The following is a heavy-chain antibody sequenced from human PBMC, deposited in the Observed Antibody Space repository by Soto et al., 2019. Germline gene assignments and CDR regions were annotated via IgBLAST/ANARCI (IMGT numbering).Heavy chain of an antibody. V-gene: IGHV4-59*01. CDR1: GGSISSYY. D-gene: IGHD5-18*01. Sequence: PSETLSLTCTVSGGSISSYYWSWIRQPPGKGLEWIGYIYYSGSTNYNPSLKSRVTISVDTSKNQFSLKLSSVTAADTAVYYCARDGGYSYGRFDYWGQGTLVTVSS. CDR2: IYYSGST. J-gene: IGHJ4*02. CDR3: ARDGGYSYGRFDY.